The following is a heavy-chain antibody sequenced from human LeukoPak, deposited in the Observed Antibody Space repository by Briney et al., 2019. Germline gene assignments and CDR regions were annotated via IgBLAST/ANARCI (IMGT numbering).Heavy chain of an antibody. J-gene: IGHJ6*02. V-gene: IGHV3-11*04. D-gene: IGHD3-22*01. CDR1: GFTFSDYY. CDR3: AREQYYYDSSGYYYYYGMDV. CDR2: ISSSGSNI. Sequence: GGSLRLSCAASGFTFSDYYMSWIRQAPGKGLEWVSYISSSGSNIYNADSVKGRFTISRDNSKNTLYLQMNSLRAEDTAVYYCAREQYYYDSSGYYYYYGMDVWGQGTTVTVSS.